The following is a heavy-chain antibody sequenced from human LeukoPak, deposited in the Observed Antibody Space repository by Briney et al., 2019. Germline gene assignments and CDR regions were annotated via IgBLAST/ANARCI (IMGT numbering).Heavy chain of an antibody. CDR3: AREEVVPAAIRSSAFDI. CDR2: IYYSGST. V-gene: IGHV4-31*03. Sequence: PSETLSLTCTVSGGSISSGGYYWSWIRQHPGKGLEWIGYIYYSGSTYYNPSLKSRVTISVDTSKNQFSLKLSSVTAADTAVYYCAREEVVPAAIRSSAFDIWGQGTMVTVSS. D-gene: IGHD2-2*01. CDR1: GGSISSGGYY. J-gene: IGHJ3*02.